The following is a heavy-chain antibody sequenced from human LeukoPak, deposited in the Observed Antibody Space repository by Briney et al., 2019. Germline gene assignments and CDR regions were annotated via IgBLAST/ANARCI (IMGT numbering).Heavy chain of an antibody. J-gene: IGHJ6*03. D-gene: IGHD1-1*01. CDR2: INHSGST. Sequence: PSETLSLTCAVYGGSFSGYYWSWIRQPPGKGLEWIGEINHSGSTNYNPSLKSRVTISVDTSKNQFSLKLSSVTAADTAVYYCARAAAPPRRGYYYYYYMDVWGKGTTVTVSS. CDR3: ARAAAPPRRGYYYYYYMDV. CDR1: GGSFSGYY. V-gene: IGHV4-34*01.